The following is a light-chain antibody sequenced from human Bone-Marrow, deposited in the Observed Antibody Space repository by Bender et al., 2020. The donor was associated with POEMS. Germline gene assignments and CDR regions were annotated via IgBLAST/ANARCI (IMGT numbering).Light chain of an antibody. J-gene: IGLJ1*01. CDR2: EGT. V-gene: IGLV2-14*01. CDR3: SSYTGSSASYV. Sequence: QSALTQPASVSGSPGQSITISCTGTSSDVGGYDYVSWYQQHPGKAPKLMIYEGTKRPSGVSNRFSGSKSDNTASLTISGLQAEDEADYYCSSYTGSSASYVFGPGTKVTVL. CDR1: SSDVGGYDY.